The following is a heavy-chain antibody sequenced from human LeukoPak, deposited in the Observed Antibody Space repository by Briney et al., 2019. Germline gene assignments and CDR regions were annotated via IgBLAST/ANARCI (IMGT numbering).Heavy chain of an antibody. V-gene: IGHV3-23*01. CDR3: AKGIGLVYGFFDY. D-gene: IGHD2-8*01. Sequence: PGGSLRLSCAASGFTFSSYAMSWVRQAPGKGLEWVSTVSGSATSTFYADSVKGRFTISRDSSKNTVYLQMNSLRAEDTAVYYCAKGIGLVYGFFDYWGQGTLVTVSS. CDR1: GFTFSSYA. J-gene: IGHJ4*02. CDR2: VSGSATST.